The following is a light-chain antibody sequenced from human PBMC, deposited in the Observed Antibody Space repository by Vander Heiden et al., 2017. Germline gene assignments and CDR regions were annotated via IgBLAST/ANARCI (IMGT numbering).Light chain of an antibody. J-gene: IGKJ5*01. Sequence: PGERATLSCRASQRVSSSYLACYQQKPGQAPRLLIYGAVNRATGVPDRFSGSGSGTDFTLTISRLEPEDSAVYYCQQYGRSPLTFGQGTRLEIQ. CDR2: GAV. V-gene: IGKV3-20*01. CDR1: QRVSSSY. CDR3: QQYGRSPLT.